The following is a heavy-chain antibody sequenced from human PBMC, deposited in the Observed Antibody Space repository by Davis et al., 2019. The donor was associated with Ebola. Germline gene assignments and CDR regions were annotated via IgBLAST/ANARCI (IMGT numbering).Heavy chain of an antibody. D-gene: IGHD3-16*01. CDR3: ARGGGGYYYYYGMDV. CDR2: IKQDGSEK. CDR1: GFTFSSYW. V-gene: IGHV3-7*01. J-gene: IGHJ6*02. Sequence: PGGSLRLSCAASGFTFSSYWMSWVRQAPGKGLEWVANIKQDGSEKYYVDSVKGRFTISRDNAKNSLYLQMNSLRAEDTAVYYCARGGGGYYYYYGMDVWGQGTTVTVSS.